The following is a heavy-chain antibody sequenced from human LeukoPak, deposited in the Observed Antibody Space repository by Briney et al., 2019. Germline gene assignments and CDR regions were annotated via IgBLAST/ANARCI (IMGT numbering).Heavy chain of an antibody. CDR1: GGSISSYY. D-gene: IGHD3-10*01. CDR3: ARSGDYFDY. J-gene: IGHJ4*02. Sequence: ETLSLTCTVSGGSISSYYWSWLRQPPGKGLEWIGYIYYSGSTNYNPSLKSRVTISVDTSKNQFSLKLSSVTAADTAVYYCARSGDYFDYWGQGTLVTVSS. V-gene: IGHV4-59*01. CDR2: IYYSGST.